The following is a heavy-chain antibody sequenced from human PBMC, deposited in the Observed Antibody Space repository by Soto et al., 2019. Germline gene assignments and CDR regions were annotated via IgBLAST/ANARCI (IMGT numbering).Heavy chain of an antibody. D-gene: IGHD5-12*01. CDR2: IKQDGGAK. CDR1: GFTFNNYW. V-gene: IGHV3-7*05. Sequence: PGGSLRLSCAASGFTFNNYWMCWVRQAPGKGLEWVANIKQDGGAKYYVDSVKGRFTIFRDNAKNSLYLQMNNLRVEDTAVYYCAREGGGYDLHWGQGTLVTVSS. J-gene: IGHJ4*02. CDR3: AREGGGYDLH.